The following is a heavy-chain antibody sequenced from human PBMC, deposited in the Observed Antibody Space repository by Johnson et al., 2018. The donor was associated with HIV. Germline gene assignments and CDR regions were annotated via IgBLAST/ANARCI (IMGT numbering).Heavy chain of an antibody. CDR3: ARVVVITYHDAFDI. V-gene: IGHV3-30*14. D-gene: IGHD3-22*01. J-gene: IGHJ3*02. CDR1: GFTFSSYA. Sequence: QEQLVESGGGVVQPGRSMRLSCAASGFTFSSYAMHWVRQAPGKGLEWVAVIYSGGSTYYADSVKGRFTISRDNSKNTLYLQMNSLRAEDTAVYYCARVVVITYHDAFDIWGQGTMVTVSS. CDR2: IYSGGST.